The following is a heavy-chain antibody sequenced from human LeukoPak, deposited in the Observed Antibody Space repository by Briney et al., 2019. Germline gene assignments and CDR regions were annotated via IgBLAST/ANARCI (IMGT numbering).Heavy chain of an antibody. CDR3: AKDLGELPSFDY. CDR1: GFTFSSYG. D-gene: IGHD1-26*01. J-gene: IGHJ4*02. Sequence: GGSLRLSCAASGFTFSSYGMHWVRQAPGKGLEWVAVISYDGSNKYYADSVKGRFTISRDSSKNTLYLQMNSLRAEDTAVYYCAKDLGELPSFDYWGQGTLVTVSS. CDR2: ISYDGSNK. V-gene: IGHV3-30*18.